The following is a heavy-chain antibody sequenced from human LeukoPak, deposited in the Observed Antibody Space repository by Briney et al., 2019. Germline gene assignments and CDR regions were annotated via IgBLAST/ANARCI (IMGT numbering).Heavy chain of an antibody. V-gene: IGHV3-66*01. CDR1: GFTFSSYS. Sequence: QSGGSLRLSCAASGFTFSSYSMNWVRQAPGKGLEWVSVIYSGGSTYYADSVKGRFTISRDNSKNTLYLQMNSLRAEDTAVYYCAREPGSGWYRGEYYFDYWGQGTLVTVSS. D-gene: IGHD6-19*01. CDR2: IYSGGST. J-gene: IGHJ4*02. CDR3: AREPGSGWYRGEYYFDY.